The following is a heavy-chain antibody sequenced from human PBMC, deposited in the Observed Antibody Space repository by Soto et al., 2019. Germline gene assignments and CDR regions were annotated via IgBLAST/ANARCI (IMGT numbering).Heavy chain of an antibody. D-gene: IGHD4-4*01. CDR1: GFTFSSYG. CDR3: AKEVTG. CDR2: ISYDGSNK. J-gene: IGHJ4*02. V-gene: IGHV3-30*18. Sequence: GGSLRLSCAASGFTFSSYGMHWVRQAQGKGLEWVAVISYDGSNKYYADSVKGRFTISRDNSKNTLYLQMNSLRAEDTAVYYCAKEVTGWGQGTLVTVSS.